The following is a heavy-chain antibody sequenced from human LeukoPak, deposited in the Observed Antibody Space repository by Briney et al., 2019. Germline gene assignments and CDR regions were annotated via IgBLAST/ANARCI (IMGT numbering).Heavy chain of an antibody. CDR1: GFTFSSYW. CDR3: ARDAYYGSGSYRIHY. V-gene: IGHV3-7*03. D-gene: IGHD3-10*01. J-gene: IGHJ4*02. CDR2: IKQDESEK. Sequence: GGSLRLSCAVSGFTFSSYWMSWVRQAPGKGLEWVAIIKQDESEKYYVDSVKGRFTISRDNAKNSLFLQMNSLRAEDTAVYYCARDAYYGSGSYRIHYWGQGTLVTVSS.